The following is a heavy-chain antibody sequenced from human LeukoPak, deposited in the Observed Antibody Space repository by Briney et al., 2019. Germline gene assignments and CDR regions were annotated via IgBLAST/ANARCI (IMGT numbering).Heavy chain of an antibody. CDR1: GGSFSGYY. CDR3: ARYYYGSGSPNDY. D-gene: IGHD3-10*01. Sequence: PSETLSLTCAVYGGSFSGYYWSWLRQPPGKGLEWIGEINHSGSTNYNPSLKSRVTISVDTSKNQFSLKLSSVTAADTAVYYCARYYYGSGSPNDYGGQGTLVTVSS. CDR2: INHSGST. J-gene: IGHJ4*02. V-gene: IGHV4-34*01.